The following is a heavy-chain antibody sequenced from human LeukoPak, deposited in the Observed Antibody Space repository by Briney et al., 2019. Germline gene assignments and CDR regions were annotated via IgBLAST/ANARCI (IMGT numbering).Heavy chain of an antibody. CDR1: GGSFSGYY. D-gene: IGHD4-17*01. V-gene: IGHV4-34*01. Sequence: PSETLSLTCAVYGGSFSGYYWSWIRQPPGKGLEWIGEINHSGSTNYNPSLKSRVTISVDTSKNQFSLKLSSVTAADTAVYYCARVNDYGDYPRRFDPWGQGTLVTVSS. CDR2: INHSGST. CDR3: ARVNDYGDYPRRFDP. J-gene: IGHJ5*02.